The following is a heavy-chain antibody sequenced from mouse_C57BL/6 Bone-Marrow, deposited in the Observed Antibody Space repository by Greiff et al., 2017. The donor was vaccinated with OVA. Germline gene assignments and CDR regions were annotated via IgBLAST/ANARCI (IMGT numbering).Heavy chain of an antibody. CDR2: ISDGGSYT. J-gene: IGHJ4*01. V-gene: IGHV5-4*01. CDR3: ARENYGSYAMDY. CDR1: GFTFSSYA. D-gene: IGHD1-1*01. Sequence: DVHLVESGGGLVKPGGSLKLSCAASGFTFSSYAMSWVRQTPEKRLEWVATISDGGSYTYYPDNVKGRFTISRDNAKNNLYLQMSHLKSEDTAMYYCARENYGSYAMDYWGQVTSVTVSS.